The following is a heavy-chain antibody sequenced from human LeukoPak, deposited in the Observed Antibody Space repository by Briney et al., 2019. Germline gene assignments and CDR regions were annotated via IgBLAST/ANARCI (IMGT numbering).Heavy chain of an antibody. CDR1: GGSISTFF. CDR3: ARGAEMTSFTGYYSFDY. Sequence: SETLSLTCTVSGGSISTFFWTWIRQSAGKGLEWIGRIYTGTTYYNPSLESRATISVDTSNNRFSLKLTSLTAADTAVYYCARGAEMTSFTGYYSFDYWGRGSLVTVSS. V-gene: IGHV4-4*07. CDR2: IYTGTT. J-gene: IGHJ4*02. D-gene: IGHD3-9*01.